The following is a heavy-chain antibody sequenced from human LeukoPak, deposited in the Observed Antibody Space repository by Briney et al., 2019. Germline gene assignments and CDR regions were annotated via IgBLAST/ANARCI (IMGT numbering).Heavy chain of an antibody. Sequence: QPGRSLRLSCTASGFTFGDYAMSWVRQAPGKGLEWVGFIRSKAYGGTTEYAASVKGRFTISRDDSKSIAYLQMNSLKTEDTAVYYSTRDLAPSYCSCGSCYYGRRDAFDIWGQGTMVTVSS. CDR1: GFTFGDYA. J-gene: IGHJ3*02. CDR2: IRSKAYGGTT. V-gene: IGHV3-49*04. D-gene: IGHD2-15*01. CDR3: TRDLAPSYCSCGSCYYGRRDAFDI.